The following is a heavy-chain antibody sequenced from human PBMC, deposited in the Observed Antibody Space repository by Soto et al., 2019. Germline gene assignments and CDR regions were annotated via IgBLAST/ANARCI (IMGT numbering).Heavy chain of an antibody. V-gene: IGHV4-59*01. D-gene: IGHD6-19*01. J-gene: IGHJ4*02. CDR3: ARVAGSSGFDY. Sequence: PSETLSLTCTVSGCSISSYYWSWIRQPPGKGLEWIGYIYYSGSTNYNPSLKSRVTISVDTSKNQFSLKLSSVTAADTAVYYCARVAGSSGFDYWGQGTLVTVSS. CDR1: GCSISSYY. CDR2: IYYSGST.